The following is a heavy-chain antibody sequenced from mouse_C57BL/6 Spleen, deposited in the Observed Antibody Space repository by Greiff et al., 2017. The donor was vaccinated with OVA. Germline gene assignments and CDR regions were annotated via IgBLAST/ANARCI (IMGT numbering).Heavy chain of an antibody. CDR2: ISYDGSN. J-gene: IGHJ3*01. D-gene: IGHD2-2*01. CDR1: GYSITSGYY. CDR3: ARGGYYGYDLNAY. V-gene: IGHV3-6*01. Sequence: EVKLQESGPGLVKPSQSLSLTCSVTGYSITSGYYWNWIRQFPGNKLEWMGYISYDGSNNYNPSLKNRISITRDTSKNQFFLKLNSVTTEDTATYYCARGGYYGYDLNAYWGQGTLVTVSA.